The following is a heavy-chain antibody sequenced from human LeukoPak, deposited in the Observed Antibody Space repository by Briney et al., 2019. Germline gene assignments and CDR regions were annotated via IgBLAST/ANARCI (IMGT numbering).Heavy chain of an antibody. J-gene: IGHJ4*02. CDR1: GFTFSSYG. V-gene: IGHV3-33*01. D-gene: IGHD3-22*01. Sequence: PGRSLRLSCAASGFTFSSYGMHWVRQAPGKGLEWVAVIWYDGSNKYYADSVKGRFTIYRDNSKNTLYLQMNSLRAEDTAVYYCARDSIRTPMIVVGIDYWGQGTLVTVSS. CDR3: ARDSIRTPMIVVGIDY. CDR2: IWYDGSNK.